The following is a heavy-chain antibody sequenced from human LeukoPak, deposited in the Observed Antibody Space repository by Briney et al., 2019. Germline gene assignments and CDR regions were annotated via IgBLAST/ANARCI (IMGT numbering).Heavy chain of an antibody. V-gene: IGHV1-24*01. CDR3: ASLPAMWYYDSSGFDY. CDR1: GYTLTELS. CDR2: FDPEDGET. Sequence: GASVKVSCKVSGYTLTELSMHWVRQAPGKGLEWMGGFDPEDGETIYAQKFQGRVTMTEDTSTDTAYMELSSLRSEDTAVYYCASLPAMWYYDSSGFDYWGQGTLVTVSS. J-gene: IGHJ4*02. D-gene: IGHD3-22*01.